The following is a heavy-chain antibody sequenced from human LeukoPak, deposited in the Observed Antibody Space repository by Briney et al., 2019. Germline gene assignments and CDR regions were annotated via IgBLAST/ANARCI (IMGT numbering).Heavy chain of an antibody. CDR1: GFTFSSYW. J-gene: IGHJ4*02. Sequence: PGGSLRLSCAASGFTFSSYWMHWVRQAPGKGLVWVSRINSDGFSTSYADSVKGRFTISRDNAKNTLYLQMNSLRAEDTAVYYCARRFCIGGNCYIDYWGQGTLVTVSS. V-gene: IGHV3-74*01. CDR3: ARRFCIGGNCYIDY. D-gene: IGHD2-15*01. CDR2: INSDGFST.